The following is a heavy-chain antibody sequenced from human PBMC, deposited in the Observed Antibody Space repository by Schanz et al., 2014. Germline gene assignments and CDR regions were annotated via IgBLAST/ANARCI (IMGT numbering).Heavy chain of an antibody. CDR1: GFNFNTYA. J-gene: IGHJ3*01. D-gene: IGHD3-22*01. Sequence: EVQLLESGGGLAQPGGSLRLACAASGFNFNTYAMSWVRQAPGKGLEWVSGLTEGGGGTYYTDAVKGRFTISRDSSKNTLYLQMNSLRAEDTGVYYCARGREVVAKMFDVWGQGTMVTVSS. CDR3: ARGREVVAKMFDV. CDR2: LTEGGGGT. V-gene: IGHV3-23*01.